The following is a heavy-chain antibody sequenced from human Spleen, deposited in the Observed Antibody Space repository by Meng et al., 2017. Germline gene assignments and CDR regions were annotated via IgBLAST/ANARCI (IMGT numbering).Heavy chain of an antibody. J-gene: IGHJ4*02. Sequence: SETLSLTCTVSGGSISNSNFYWGWIRQPPGKGLEWIGEINHSGSTNYNPSLESRATISVDTTQNNPSLRLSSVTAADSAVYYCARGPTTKAHDFDYWGQGTLVTVSS. D-gene: IGHD4-11*01. V-gene: IGHV4-39*02. CDR2: INHSGST. CDR1: GGSISNSNFY. CDR3: ARGPTTKAHDFDY.